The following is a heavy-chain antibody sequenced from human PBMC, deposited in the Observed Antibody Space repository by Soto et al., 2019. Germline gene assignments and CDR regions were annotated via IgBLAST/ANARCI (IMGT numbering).Heavy chain of an antibody. CDR2: IEDSGST. CDR3: SRSGSGRRAYYFYGMDV. V-gene: IGHV4-34*01. D-gene: IGHD3-10*01. J-gene: IGHJ6*02. Sequence: QVQLQQWGAGLLKPSETLSLTCAVYGGSFSGHYWGWIRQPPGKGLEWIGEIEDSGSTNYNPSLKSRLTISVDTSKNQFSLQLSSVTAADTAVYYCSRSGSGRRAYYFYGMDVWGLGTTVSVSS. CDR1: GGSFSGHY.